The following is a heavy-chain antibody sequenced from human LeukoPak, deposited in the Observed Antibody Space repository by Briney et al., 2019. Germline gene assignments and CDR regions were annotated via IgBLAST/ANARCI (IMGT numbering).Heavy chain of an antibody. CDR3: AREWIQTLYDY. CDR2: INPNSGGT. D-gene: IGHD5-18*01. V-gene: IGHV1-2*02. J-gene: IGHJ4*02. CDR1: GYTFTGYC. Sequence: GASVTVSCKASGYTFTGYCMHWVRQAPGQGLEWMGWINPNSGGTNYAQKFQGRVTMTRDTSISIAYMELGRLRSDDTAVYYCAREWIQTLYDYWGQGTLVTVSP.